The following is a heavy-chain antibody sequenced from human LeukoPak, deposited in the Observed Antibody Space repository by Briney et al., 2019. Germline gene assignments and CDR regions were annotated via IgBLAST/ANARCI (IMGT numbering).Heavy chain of an antibody. Sequence: GGSLRLSCAASGFTFSSYAMHWVRQAPGKGLEWVANIKQDGSEKYYVDSVKGRFTISRDNAKNSLYLQMNSLRAEDTAVYYCARGPAARYYYYYYMDVWGKGTTVTVSS. D-gene: IGHD6-6*01. J-gene: IGHJ6*03. V-gene: IGHV3-7*01. CDR2: IKQDGSEK. CDR1: GFTFSSYA. CDR3: ARGPAARYYYYYYMDV.